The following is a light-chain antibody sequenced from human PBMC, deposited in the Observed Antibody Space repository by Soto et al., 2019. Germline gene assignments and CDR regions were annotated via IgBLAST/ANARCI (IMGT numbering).Light chain of an antibody. J-gene: IGKJ1*01. CDR1: QVINTW. CDR2: ASS. V-gene: IGKV1-12*01. CDR3: HQAKSFPWT. Sequence: DIQMTQSPASVSASVGDRVNITCRASQVINTWLSWYQQISGKAPKLLTQASSSLQNGVPSRANGSGSGTDFTLTIRTLHPHEFATYYCHQAKSFPWTFGQGTKVEI.